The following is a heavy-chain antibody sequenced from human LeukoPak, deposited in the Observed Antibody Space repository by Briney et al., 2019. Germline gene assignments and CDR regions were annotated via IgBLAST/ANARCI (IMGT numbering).Heavy chain of an antibody. CDR3: ARDPGFSSFDY. CDR2: INQDGSVK. V-gene: IGHV3-7*01. J-gene: IGHJ4*02. Sequence: PGGSLRLSCAVSGFTFSNYWVTWVRHTPGKGLEFVANINQDGSVKNYVGSVKGRFTISRDNAKNSLYLQMSSLRVDDTAIYYCARDPGFSSFDYWGQGTLVTVSS. CDR1: GFTFSNYW. D-gene: IGHD3-3*02.